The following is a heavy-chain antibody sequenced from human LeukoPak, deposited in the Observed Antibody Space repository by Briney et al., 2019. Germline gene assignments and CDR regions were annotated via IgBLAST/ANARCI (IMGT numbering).Heavy chain of an antibody. V-gene: IGHV3-74*01. Sequence: GGSLRLSCAASGFTFSSYWMHWVRQAPGKGLVWVSRINGDGSFTNYADSVKGRFTISRDNAKNTVDLQMNTLTAEDTAVYYCARDLRSWSDSWGQGTLVTVPS. J-gene: IGHJ5*01. CDR2: INGDGSFT. CDR1: GFTFSSYW. CDR3: ARDLRSWSDS.